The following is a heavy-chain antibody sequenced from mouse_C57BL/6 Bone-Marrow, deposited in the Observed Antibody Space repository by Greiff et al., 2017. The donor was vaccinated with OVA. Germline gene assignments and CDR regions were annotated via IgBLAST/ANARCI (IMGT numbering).Heavy chain of an antibody. CDR3: ARTSPIYYYGSSFYYFDY. D-gene: IGHD1-1*01. CDR2: IYIGNGYT. V-gene: IGHV1-58*01. CDR1: GYTFTSYG. J-gene: IGHJ2*01. Sequence: EVQLQQSGAELVRPGSSVKMSCKTSGYTFTSYGINWVKQRPGQGLEWIGYIYIGNGYTEYNEKFKGKATLTSDTSSSTAYMQLSSLTSEDSAIYFCARTSPIYYYGSSFYYFDYWGQGTTLTVSS.